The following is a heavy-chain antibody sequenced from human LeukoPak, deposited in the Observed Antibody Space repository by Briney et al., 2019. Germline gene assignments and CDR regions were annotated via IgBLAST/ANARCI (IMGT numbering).Heavy chain of an antibody. V-gene: IGHV3-23*01. Sequence: GGSLRLSCAASGFTFRSYAMSWVRQAPGKGLEWVSSISGSGVSTYYADSGKGRFTVSRDNSKNTLYLQMNSLRAEDTAVYYCASTSMEVGGTQFDHWGQGTLVTVSS. CDR2: ISGSGVST. CDR1: GFTFRSYA. D-gene: IGHD1-26*01. J-gene: IGHJ4*02. CDR3: ASTSMEVGGTQFDH.